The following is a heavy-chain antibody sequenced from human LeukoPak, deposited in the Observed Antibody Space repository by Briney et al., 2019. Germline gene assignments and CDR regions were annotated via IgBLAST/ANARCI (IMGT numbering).Heavy chain of an antibody. CDR2: IWYDGSNK. J-gene: IGHJ5*02. CDR1: GFTFSSYG. V-gene: IGHV3-30*02. Sequence: GGSLRLSCAASGFTFSSYGMHWVRQAPGKGLEWVAVIWYDGSNKYYADSVKGRFTISRDSSKNTLYLQMNSLRAEDTAVYYCTKKAFASENHHWFDPWGQGTLVTVSS. D-gene: IGHD3-3*02. CDR3: TKKAFASENHHWFDP.